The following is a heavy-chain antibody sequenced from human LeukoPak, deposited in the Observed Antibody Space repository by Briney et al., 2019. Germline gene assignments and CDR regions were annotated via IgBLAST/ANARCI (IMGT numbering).Heavy chain of an antibody. CDR1: GGTFSSYA. V-gene: IGHV1-8*02. Sequence: ASVKVSCKASGGTFSSYAISWVRQAPGQGLEWMGWMNPNSGNTGYAQKFQGRVTMTRNTSISTAYMELSSLRSEDTAVYYCARGRYYYDSSGTNLDPWGQGTLVTVSS. D-gene: IGHD3-22*01. CDR2: MNPNSGNT. CDR3: ARGRYYYDSSGTNLDP. J-gene: IGHJ5*02.